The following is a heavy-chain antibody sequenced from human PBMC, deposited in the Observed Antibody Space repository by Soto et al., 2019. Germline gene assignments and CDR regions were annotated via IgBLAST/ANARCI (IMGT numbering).Heavy chain of an antibody. V-gene: IGHV1-69*12. CDR3: ARGPEYNSGWYYFDY. Sequence: VHLVQSGAEVKKPGSSVTVSCKTSGASLGRFAVSWVRQAPGQGLEWMGGIIPLFDTPNYAQKFRGRVTITADESTGTAILELSSLTSDDTAIYYCARGPEYNSGWYYFDYWGQGTLVSVSS. D-gene: IGHD6-19*01. CDR1: GASLGRFA. CDR2: IIPLFDTP. J-gene: IGHJ4*02.